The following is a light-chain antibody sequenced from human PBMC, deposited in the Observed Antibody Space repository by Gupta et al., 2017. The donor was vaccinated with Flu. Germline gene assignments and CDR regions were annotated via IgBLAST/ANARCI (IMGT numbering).Light chain of an antibody. CDR3: LQSYSTPLLT. Sequence: SSLSASVGDRVTITCRASQSISNYLKWYQKKPGEAPKLLVYRASSLQSGVPSRFSGSGSGTDFTLTISSLQPEDCATYFCLQSYSTPLLTFGPGTKVDIK. J-gene: IGKJ3*01. CDR2: RAS. V-gene: IGKV1-39*01. CDR1: QSISNY.